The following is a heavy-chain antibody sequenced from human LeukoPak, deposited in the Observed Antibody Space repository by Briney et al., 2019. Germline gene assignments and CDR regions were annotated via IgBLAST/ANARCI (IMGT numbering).Heavy chain of an antibody. CDR1: GFTFYMYA. CDR3: AKDRPNFHENSGHYYRRDGDS. V-gene: IGHV3-23*01. D-gene: IGHD3-22*01. Sequence: PGGSLTLSCQASGFTFYMYAMSRVRQAPGKGLEWVASMCGTAGCTFYPDSVKGRFTISRDNSKNVLYLRMNSLTAEDTAIYYCAKDRPNFHENSGHYYRRDGDSWGQGTLVTVSS. CDR2: MCGTAGCT. J-gene: IGHJ5*01.